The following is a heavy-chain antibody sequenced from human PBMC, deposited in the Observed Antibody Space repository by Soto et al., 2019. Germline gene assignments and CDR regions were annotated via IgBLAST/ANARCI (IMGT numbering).Heavy chain of an antibody. CDR1: GFTFTSSA. J-gene: IGHJ6*03. V-gene: IGHV1-58*02. CDR2: IVVGSGNT. Sequence: ASVKVSCKASGFTFTSSAMQWVRQARGQRLEWIGWIVVGSGNTNYAQKFQERVTITRDMSTSTAYMELSSLRSEDTAVYYCAADIAVAGMDTRGVYYMDVWGKGTTITVSS. D-gene: IGHD6-19*01. CDR3: AADIAVAGMDTRGVYYMDV.